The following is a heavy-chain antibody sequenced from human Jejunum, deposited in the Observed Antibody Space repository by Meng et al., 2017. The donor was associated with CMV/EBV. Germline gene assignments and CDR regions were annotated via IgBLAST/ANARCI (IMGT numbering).Heavy chain of an antibody. V-gene: IGHV4-59*01. J-gene: IGHJ6*02. CDR1: GGAISGYY. D-gene: IGHD1-26*01. CDR3: ARDPGVGYFYSGTDV. Sequence: GGAISGYYWSWIRQPPGKGMKWIGYIYNSGNTYYNPSLKGRVTLSVDTSKNQFSLNLNSVTAADTALYYCARDPGVGYFYSGTDVWGQGTTVTVSS. CDR2: IYNSGNT.